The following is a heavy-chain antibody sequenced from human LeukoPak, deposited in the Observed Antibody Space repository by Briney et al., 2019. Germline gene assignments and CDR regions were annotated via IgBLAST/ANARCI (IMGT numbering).Heavy chain of an antibody. CDR1: GFXFSDYY. Sequence: GGSLRLSCAASGFXFSDYYMSWIRQAPGKGLEWVSYISSSSSYTNYADSVKGRFTISRDNAKNSLYLQMNSLRAEDTAVYYCARVTTYGDYLDYWGQGTLVTVSS. J-gene: IGHJ4*02. D-gene: IGHD4-17*01. CDR2: ISSSSSYT. CDR3: ARVTTYGDYLDY. V-gene: IGHV3-11*05.